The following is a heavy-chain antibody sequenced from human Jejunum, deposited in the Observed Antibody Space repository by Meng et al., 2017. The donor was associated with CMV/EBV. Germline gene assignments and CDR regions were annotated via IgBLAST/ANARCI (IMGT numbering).Heavy chain of an antibody. CDR1: LSTTGVG. Sequence: LSTTGVGVGWIRQPPGKALEWLVLIYWDDDKRYSPSLKRRLTITKDTSKNQVVLTMTNMDPVDKATYYCAHRGLGDTSGWNGYYFDYWGQGTLVTVSS. J-gene: IGHJ4*02. CDR3: AHRGLGDTSGWNGYYFDY. CDR2: IYWDDDK. D-gene: IGHD6-19*01. V-gene: IGHV2-5*02.